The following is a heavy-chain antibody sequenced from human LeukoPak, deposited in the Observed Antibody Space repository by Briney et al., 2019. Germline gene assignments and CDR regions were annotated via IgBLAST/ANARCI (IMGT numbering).Heavy chain of an antibody. D-gene: IGHD3-10*01. Sequence: SETLSLTCGVYGGSLSDYYWSWIRQSPGKGLEWIGEIKYTGTTKYNPSLKSRVTISLDTSKNQFSLKLNSVTAADTAVYYCAKSNGYGLVDIWGQGTMVTVSS. V-gene: IGHV4-34*01. CDR1: GGSLSDYY. J-gene: IGHJ3*02. CDR2: IKYTGTT. CDR3: AKSNGYGLVDI.